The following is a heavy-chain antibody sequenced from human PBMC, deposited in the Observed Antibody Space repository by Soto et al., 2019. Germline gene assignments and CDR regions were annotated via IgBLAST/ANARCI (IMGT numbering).Heavy chain of an antibody. CDR3: ARFRVAADAFDI. D-gene: IGHD2-15*01. Sequence: SETLSLTCTVSHGSMTNYYWSWIRQPPGKGLEWIGYISNSGSTNDNPSLKNRVTISVDTPKNQFSLKLSSLTAADTAVYYCARFRVAADAFDIWGQGTMVTVS. V-gene: IGHV4-59*01. CDR2: ISNSGST. CDR1: HGSMTNYY. J-gene: IGHJ3*02.